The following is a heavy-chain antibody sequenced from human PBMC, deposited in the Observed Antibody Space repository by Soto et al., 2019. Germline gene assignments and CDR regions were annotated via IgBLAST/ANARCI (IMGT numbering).Heavy chain of an antibody. V-gene: IGHV3-53*01. J-gene: IGHJ3*02. CDR2: IYSGGST. CDR3: ARDVPGGYLDAFDI. Sequence: VQLVESGGGLIQPGGSLRLSCAASGFTVSSNYMSWVRQAPGKGLEWVSVIYSGGSTYYADSVKGRFTISRDNSKNTLYLQMNSLRAEDTAVYYCARDVPGGYLDAFDIWGQGTMVTVSS. CDR1: GFTVSSNY. D-gene: IGHD3-10*01.